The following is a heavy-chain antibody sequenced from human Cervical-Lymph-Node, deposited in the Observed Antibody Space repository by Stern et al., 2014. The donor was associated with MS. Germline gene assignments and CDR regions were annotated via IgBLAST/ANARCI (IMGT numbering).Heavy chain of an antibody. CDR3: ARNSPFDP. CDR1: GGSIISGGHL. CDR2: IHSTGST. Sequence: QVQLQESGPGLVKPSQTLSLTCSVSGGSIISGGHLWSWIRQPPGEGLEWIGYIHSTGSTYYNPSLRSRVAIFLDPSQNLFSLSLTSVTAADTAVYYCARNSPFDPWGQGTLVTVSS. V-gene: IGHV4-31*03. J-gene: IGHJ5*02. D-gene: IGHD2/OR15-2a*01.